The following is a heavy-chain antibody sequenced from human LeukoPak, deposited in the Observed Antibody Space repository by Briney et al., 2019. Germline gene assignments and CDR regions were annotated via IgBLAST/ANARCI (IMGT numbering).Heavy chain of an antibody. J-gene: IGHJ5*02. CDR2: ISGSGHTT. CDR1: GFSFSSFA. V-gene: IGHV3-23*01. CDR3: LKEVVWYGFDP. D-gene: IGHD3-10*01. Sequence: GGSLRLSCAASGFSFSSFAMSWVRQAPGTGLEWVAAISGSGHTTHHADSVKGRFTISRHNSKSTLYLQMNSLRAEDTAVYFCLKEVVWYGFDPWGQGTLVTVSS.